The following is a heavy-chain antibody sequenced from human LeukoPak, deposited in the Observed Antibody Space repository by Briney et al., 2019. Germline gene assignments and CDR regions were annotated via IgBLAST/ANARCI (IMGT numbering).Heavy chain of an antibody. J-gene: IGHJ4*02. CDR2: IYYSGST. Sequence: SETLSLTCTVSGGSISSSSYYWGWIRQPPGKGLEWIGYIYYSGSTNYNPSLKSRVTISVDTSKNQFSLKLNSVTAADTAVYYCAGLNFDILAGSYALDYWGQGTLVTVSS. V-gene: IGHV4-61*05. D-gene: IGHD3-9*01. CDR3: AGLNFDILAGSYALDY. CDR1: GGSISSSSYY.